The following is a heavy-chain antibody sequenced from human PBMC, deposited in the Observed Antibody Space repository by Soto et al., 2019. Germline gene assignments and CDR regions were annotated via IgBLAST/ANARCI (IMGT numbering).Heavy chain of an antibody. J-gene: IGHJ4*02. V-gene: IGHV3-11*01. CDR2: ISSSGSTI. CDR1: GFTFSDYY. D-gene: IGHD7-27*01. CDR3: ARDHTAVKLGPLLRGREAASQNFDY. Sequence: QVQLVESGGGLVKPGGSLRLSCAASGFTFSDYYMSWIRQAPGKGLEWVSYISSSGSTIYYADSVKGRFIISRDNAKNSLYLQMNSLRAEDTAVYYCARDHTAVKLGPLLRGREAASQNFDYWGQGTLVTVSS.